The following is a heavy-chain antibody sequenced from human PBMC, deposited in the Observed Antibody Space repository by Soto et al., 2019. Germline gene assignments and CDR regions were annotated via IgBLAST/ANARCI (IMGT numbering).Heavy chain of an antibody. CDR3: ARAGGTTVTGLWHFDS. D-gene: IGHD4-17*01. Sequence: QVQLEESGGGVVQPGRSLRLSCEASGFTFNTYSMHWVLQPPGKGLEWLAAIWYDGTQKYYADSVKGRFIISRDNSKKTLYLEMNSLRAEDTAVYYCARAGGTTVTGLWHFDSWGQGTLVTVSS. J-gene: IGHJ4*02. V-gene: IGHV3-33*01. CDR2: IWYDGTQK. CDR1: GFTFNTYS.